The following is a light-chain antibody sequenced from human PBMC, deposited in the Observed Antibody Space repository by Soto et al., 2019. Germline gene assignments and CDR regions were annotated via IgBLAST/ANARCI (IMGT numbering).Light chain of an antibody. V-gene: IGKV3-20*01. J-gene: IGKJ1*01. CDR3: QQYGSSPET. CDR2: GAS. CDR1: QSVSNNY. Sequence: EIVLTQSPGTLSLSPGERATLSCRASQSVSNNYLAWYQQKPGQAPRLVIYGASSRGTGIPDRFSGSGSGTDCTLTVSRLEPEDVAVYYCQQYGSSPETLGQGTKVDIK.